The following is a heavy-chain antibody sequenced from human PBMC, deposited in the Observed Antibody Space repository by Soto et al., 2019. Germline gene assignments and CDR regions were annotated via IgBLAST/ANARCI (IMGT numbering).Heavy chain of an antibody. Sequence: QVQLVESGGGVVQPGRSLRLSCAASGFTFSSYGMHWVRQAPGKGLEWVAVISYDGSNKYYADSVKGRFTISRDNSKNTLYLQMHSLRAEDTAVYYCAKDWVVFVVVVAATHFDIWGQGTMVTVSS. J-gene: IGHJ3*02. CDR2: ISYDGSNK. CDR1: GFTFSSYG. D-gene: IGHD2-15*01. CDR3: AKDWVVFVVVVAATHFDI. V-gene: IGHV3-30*18.